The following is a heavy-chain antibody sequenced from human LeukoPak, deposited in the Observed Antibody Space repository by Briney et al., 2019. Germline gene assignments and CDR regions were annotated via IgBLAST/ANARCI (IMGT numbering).Heavy chain of an antibody. J-gene: IGHJ4*02. Sequence: PSETLSLTCAVYGGSFSGYYWSWIRQPPGKGLEWIGEINHSGSTNYNPSLKSRVTISVDTSKNQFSLKLSSVTAADTAVYYCARGVAAAVIDYWGQGTLVTVSS. CDR1: GGSFSGYY. CDR2: INHSGST. V-gene: IGHV4-34*01. D-gene: IGHD6-13*01. CDR3: ARGVAAAVIDY.